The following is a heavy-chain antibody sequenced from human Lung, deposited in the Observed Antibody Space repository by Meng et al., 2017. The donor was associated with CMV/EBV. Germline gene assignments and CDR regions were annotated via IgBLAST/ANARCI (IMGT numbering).Heavy chain of an antibody. V-gene: IGHV3-23*01. CDR1: GFTFNKYA. CDR2: ISAVIDNT. D-gene: IGHD6-19*01. J-gene: IGHJ4*02. CDR3: AKGLGTTGWYSPLDS. Sequence: GESXKISCAASGFTFNKYAMTWVRQAPGKGLEWVSIISAVIDNTYYADSVKGRFTLSRDNSMNTLYLQMHSLRAEDTAIYFCAKGLGTTGWYSPLDSWGRGXLVTVSS.